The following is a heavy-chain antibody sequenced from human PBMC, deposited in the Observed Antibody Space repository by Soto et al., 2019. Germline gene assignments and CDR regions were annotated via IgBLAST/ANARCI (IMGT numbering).Heavy chain of an antibody. J-gene: IGHJ4*02. D-gene: IGHD3-22*01. CDR2: MFYGGSA. V-gene: IGHV4-39*01. CDR1: GGSISSYTYY. CDR3: ARSLPDFYDGSGAFDY. Sequence: SETLSLTCTVSGGSISSYTYYWGWIRQPPGKGLEWIGSMFYGGSAYYNPSLKSRLTVSVDTSKDQFSLKLSSVTAADTAVYYCARSLPDFYDGSGAFDYWGQGILVTAPQ.